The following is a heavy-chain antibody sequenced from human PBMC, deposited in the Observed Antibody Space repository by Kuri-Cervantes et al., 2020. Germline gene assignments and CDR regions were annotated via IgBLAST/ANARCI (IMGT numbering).Heavy chain of an antibody. Sequence: GSLRLSCTVSGGSVSSGGYYWSWVRQPPGKGLEWIGYMHYAGSTNYNPSLKGRVTISTDGSKNQFSLKLSSVTAADTAVYYCARLTTYNWFDPWGQGTLVTVSS. CDR3: ARLTTYNWFDP. CDR1: GGSVSSGGYY. J-gene: IGHJ5*02. V-gene: IGHV4-61*08. D-gene: IGHD3-3*01. CDR2: MHYAGST.